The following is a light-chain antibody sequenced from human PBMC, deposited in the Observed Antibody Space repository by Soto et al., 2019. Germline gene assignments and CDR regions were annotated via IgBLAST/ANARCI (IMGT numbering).Light chain of an antibody. CDR1: SSNIXNXX. CDR2: DNN. Sequence: QSVLTQPPSVSAAPGQKXXISCSGSSSNIXNXXVSWYQQLPGTAPKLLIYDNNKRPSGIPDRFSGSKSGTSGTLDITGLQTGDEADYYCATWDHSLTGEVFGGGTKLTVL. CDR3: ATWDHSLTGEV. V-gene: IGLV1-51*01. J-gene: IGLJ2*01.